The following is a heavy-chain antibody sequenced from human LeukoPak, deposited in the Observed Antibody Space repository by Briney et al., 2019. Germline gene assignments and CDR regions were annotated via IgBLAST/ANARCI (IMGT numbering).Heavy chain of an antibody. Sequence: SQTLSLTCTVSGGSIISGSYYWSWIRQPAGKGLEWIGRIYTSGSTNYNPSLKSRVTISVDTSKNQFSLKLSSVTAADTAVYYCARGVNSGYFDYCGQGTLVTVSS. CDR1: GGSIISGSYY. J-gene: IGHJ4*02. CDR3: ARGVNSGYFDY. D-gene: IGHD1-26*01. CDR2: IYTSGST. V-gene: IGHV4-61*02.